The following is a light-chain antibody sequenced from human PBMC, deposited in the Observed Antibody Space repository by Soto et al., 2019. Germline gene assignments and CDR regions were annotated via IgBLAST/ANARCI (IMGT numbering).Light chain of an antibody. Sequence: EILMTQSPATLSVSPGEGLTLSCRASQSISRTLAWYQQRPGQAPRLLIYDASSRATGVPARFSGSGSGTEFTLTISSLQSEDFAVYYCQQYNDWPLTFGGGTKVDIK. CDR1: QSISRT. CDR2: DAS. J-gene: IGKJ4*01. CDR3: QQYNDWPLT. V-gene: IGKV3-15*01.